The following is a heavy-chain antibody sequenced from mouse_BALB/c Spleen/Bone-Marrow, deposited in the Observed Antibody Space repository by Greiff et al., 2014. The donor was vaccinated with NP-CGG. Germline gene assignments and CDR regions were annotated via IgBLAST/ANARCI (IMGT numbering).Heavy chain of an antibody. Sequence: VQLKDSGGGLVKPGGSLKLSCAASGFTFSDFYMYWVRQTPEKRLEWVATISDGGSYIYYPDSVKGRFTISRDDAKNNLYLQMSSLKSEDTAMYYCTRDRGVQGYAMDYWGQGTSVTVSS. CDR3: TRDRGVQGYAMDY. V-gene: IGHV5-4*02. D-gene: IGHD2-14*01. CDR1: GFTFSDFY. J-gene: IGHJ4*01. CDR2: ISDGGSYI.